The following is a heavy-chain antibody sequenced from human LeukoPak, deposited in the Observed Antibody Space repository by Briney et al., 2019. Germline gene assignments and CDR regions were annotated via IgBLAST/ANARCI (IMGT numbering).Heavy chain of an antibody. CDR3: ARSPGITMIVVVITPFDY. J-gene: IGHJ4*02. D-gene: IGHD3-22*01. CDR1: GYTFTSYG. Sequence: ASVKVSCKASGYTFTSYGISWVRQAPGQGLEWMGWISAYNGNTNYAQKLQGRVTMTTDTSTSTAYMELRSLRSDDTAVYYCARSPGITMIVVVITPFDYWGQGTLVTVPS. V-gene: IGHV1-18*01. CDR2: ISAYNGNT.